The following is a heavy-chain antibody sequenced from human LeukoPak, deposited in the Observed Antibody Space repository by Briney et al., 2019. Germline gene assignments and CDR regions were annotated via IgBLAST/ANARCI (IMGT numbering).Heavy chain of an antibody. J-gene: IGHJ5*02. CDR2: INPNSGGT. V-gene: IGHV1-2*02. D-gene: IGHD6-13*01. Sequence: ASVKVSCKASGYTFTGYYMHWVRQAPGQGLEWMGWINPNSGGTNYAQKFQGRVTMTRDTSISTAYMELSRLRSDDTAVSYCARVGIAAAVTHVNWFDPWGQGTLVTVSS. CDR3: ARVGIAAAVTHVNWFDP. CDR1: GYTFTGYY.